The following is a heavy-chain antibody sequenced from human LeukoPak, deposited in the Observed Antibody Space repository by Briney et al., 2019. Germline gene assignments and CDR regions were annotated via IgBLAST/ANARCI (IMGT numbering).Heavy chain of an antibody. CDR2: ISYDGSNK. D-gene: IGHD6-6*01. Sequence: GGSLRLSRAASGFTFSSYAMHWVRQAPGKGLEWVAVISYDGSNKYYADSVKGRFTISRDNSKITLYLQMNSLRAEDTAVYYCARRFSSSTLDYWGQGTLVTVSS. CDR3: ARRFSSSTLDY. V-gene: IGHV3-30*04. J-gene: IGHJ4*02. CDR1: GFTFSSYA.